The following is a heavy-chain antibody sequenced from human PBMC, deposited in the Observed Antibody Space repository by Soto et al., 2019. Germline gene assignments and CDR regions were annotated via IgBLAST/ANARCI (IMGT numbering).Heavy chain of an antibody. CDR2: ISGNNGAR. CDR1: GYTFANYG. CDR3: ARDMKYFRINGNWFDS. V-gene: IGHV1-18*04. D-gene: IGHD2-2*01. J-gene: IGHJ5*01. Sequence: ASVKVACKASGYTFANYGISWVRQAPGQGREWMGWISGNNGARNYAPKIQGRATMNIDPSTDTAYMELRSLRSDDTAVYFSARDMKYFRINGNWFDSWGQGTLVTVSS.